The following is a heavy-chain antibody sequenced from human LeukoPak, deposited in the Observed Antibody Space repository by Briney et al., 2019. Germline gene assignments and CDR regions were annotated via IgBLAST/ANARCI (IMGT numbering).Heavy chain of an antibody. V-gene: IGHV1-2*02. J-gene: IGHJ4*02. Sequence: ASVKGSCKASGYTFTGYNIKWLRQAPGQGLEWMGWINPNSGGTNYAQKFQGRVTMTRDTSISTAYMELSRLRSDDTAVYYCARDGHFDYWGQGTLVTVSS. CDR1: GYTFTGYN. CDR2: INPNSGGT. CDR3: ARDGHFDY.